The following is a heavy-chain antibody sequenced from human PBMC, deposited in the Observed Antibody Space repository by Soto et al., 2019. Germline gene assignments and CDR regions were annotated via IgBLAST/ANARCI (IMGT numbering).Heavy chain of an antibody. J-gene: IGHJ5*02. CDR2: IKSKTDGGTT. CDR1: VFTFINAW. Sequence: GWSLRLSCASSVFTFINAWMSWVRQAPGKGLEWVGRIKSKTDGGTTDYAAPVKGRFTISRDDSKNTLHLQMNSLKTEDTAVYYCTTHPTITIFGVVIIRNWFDPWGQGTLVTVSS. D-gene: IGHD3-3*01. CDR3: TTHPTITIFGVVIIRNWFDP. V-gene: IGHV3-15*01.